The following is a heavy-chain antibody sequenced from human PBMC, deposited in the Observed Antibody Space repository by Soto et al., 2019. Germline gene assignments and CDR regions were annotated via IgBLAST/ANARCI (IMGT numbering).Heavy chain of an antibody. V-gene: IGHV1-69*13. CDR1: GGTFSSYA. Sequence: GASVKVSCKASGGTFSSYAISWVRQAPGQGLEWKGGIIPIFGTANYAQKFQGRVTITADESTSTAYMELSSLRSEDTAVYYCAIHYDFWSGYLPNYYYYYGMDVWGQGTTVTVSS. D-gene: IGHD3-3*01. CDR2: IIPIFGTA. CDR3: AIHYDFWSGYLPNYYYYYGMDV. J-gene: IGHJ6*02.